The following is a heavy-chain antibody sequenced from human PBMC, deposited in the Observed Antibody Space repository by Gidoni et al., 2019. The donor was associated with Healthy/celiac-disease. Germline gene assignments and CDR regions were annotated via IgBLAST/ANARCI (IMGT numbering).Heavy chain of an antibody. CDR2: ISSSSSYI. CDR3: ARDGGSYDWFDP. J-gene: IGHJ5*02. V-gene: IGHV3-21*01. CDR1: GFTFSSYS. D-gene: IGHD1-26*01. Sequence: EVQLVESGGGLVKPGGSLRLSCAASGFTFSSYSMNWVRQATGKGLEWVSSISSSSSYINYADLVKGRFTISRDNAKNALYLQMNSRRAEDTAVYYCARDGGSYDWFDPWGQGTLVTVSS.